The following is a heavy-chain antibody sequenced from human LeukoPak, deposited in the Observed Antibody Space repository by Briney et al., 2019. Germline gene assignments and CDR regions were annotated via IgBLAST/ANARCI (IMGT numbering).Heavy chain of an antibody. CDR3: AGRDCTNGLRQFDY. CDR2: ISSSGDFI. Sequence: KPGGSLRLSCVASGFTFTTYSMNWVRLAPGKGLEWVSSISSSGDFIHYADSVKGRFTISRDNAKNSLYLQMNSLRAEDTAIYYCAGRDCTNGLRQFDYWGQGTLVTVSS. J-gene: IGHJ4*02. D-gene: IGHD2-8*01. V-gene: IGHV3-21*01. CDR1: GFTFTTYS.